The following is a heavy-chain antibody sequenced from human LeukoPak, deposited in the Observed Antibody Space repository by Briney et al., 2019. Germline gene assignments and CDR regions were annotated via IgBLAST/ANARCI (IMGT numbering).Heavy chain of an antibody. CDR2: IIPIFGTA. V-gene: IGHV1-69*13. CDR1: GGTFSSYA. J-gene: IGHJ6*02. CDR3: ARDLQWLDDYYYYGMDV. D-gene: IGHD6-19*01. Sequence: GAPVKVSCKASGGTFSSYAISWVRQAPGQGLEWMGGIIPIFGTANYAQKFQGRVTITADESTSTAYMELSSLRSEDTAVYYCARDLQWLDDYYYYGMDVWGQGTTVTVSS.